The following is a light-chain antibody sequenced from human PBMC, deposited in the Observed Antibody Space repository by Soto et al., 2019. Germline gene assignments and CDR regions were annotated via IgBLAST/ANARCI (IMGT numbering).Light chain of an antibody. CDR1: QSLVHSDGNTY. CDR2: EVS. CDR3: MQGTHWPLAT. V-gene: IGKV2-30*02. J-gene: IGKJ2*01. Sequence: DVVMTQSPLSLPVTLGQPASISCRSSQSLVHSDGNTYLSWFQQRPGQSPRRLIYEVSKRDSGVPDRFSGRGSGSDFTLKISRVEAEDVGVYYCMQGTHWPLATFGQGTKLEIK.